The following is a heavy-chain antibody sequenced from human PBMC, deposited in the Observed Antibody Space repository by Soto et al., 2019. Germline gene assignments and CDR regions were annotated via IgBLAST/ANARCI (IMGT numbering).Heavy chain of an antibody. CDR1: GGSISSYY. Sequence: SETLSLTCTVSGGSISSYYWSWIRQPPGKGLEWIGYIYYSGSTNYNPSLKSRVTISVDTSKNQFSLKLSSVTAADTAVYYCARDGSGSYYMWFDPWGQGTLVTVSS. J-gene: IGHJ5*02. V-gene: IGHV4-59*01. D-gene: IGHD3-10*01. CDR3: ARDGSGSYYMWFDP. CDR2: IYYSGST.